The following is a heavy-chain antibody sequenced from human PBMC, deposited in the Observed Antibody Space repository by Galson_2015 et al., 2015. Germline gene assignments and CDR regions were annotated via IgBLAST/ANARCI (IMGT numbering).Heavy chain of an antibody. CDR2: ISAYNGNT. CDR1: GYTFTSYG. Sequence: SVKVSCKASGYTFTSYGISWVRQAPGQGLEWMGWISAYNGNTNYAQKLQGRVTMTTDTSTSTAYMELRSLRSDDTAVYYCARGRTGIAAAGEIDYWGQGTLVTVSS. D-gene: IGHD6-13*01. CDR3: ARGRTGIAAAGEIDY. J-gene: IGHJ4*02. V-gene: IGHV1-18*01.